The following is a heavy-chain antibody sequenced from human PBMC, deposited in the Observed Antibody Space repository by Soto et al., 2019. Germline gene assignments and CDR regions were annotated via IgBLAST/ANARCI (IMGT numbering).Heavy chain of an antibody. CDR1: GYTITGSD. CDR3: ARGASP. J-gene: IGHJ5*02. V-gene: IGHV1-8*01. CDR2: MNPNSGNT. Sequence: XXVKGSCKASGYTITGSDINWVRHATGQGLEWMGWMNPNSGNTGYAQKFQGRITLTRSTSINTAYLELSSLSSDDSAVYYCARGASPWGQGTLVTVSS.